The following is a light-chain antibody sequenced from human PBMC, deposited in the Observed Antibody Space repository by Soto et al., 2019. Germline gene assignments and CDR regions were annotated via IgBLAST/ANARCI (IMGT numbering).Light chain of an antibody. J-gene: IGLJ2*01. CDR2: EVS. CDR3: SSYISSSTPVL. V-gene: IGLV2-18*02. Sequence: QSVVTQPPSVSGSPGQSVTISCTGASSDVGSYDRVSWYQQPPGTAPKLMIYEVSNRPSGVPDRFSGSKSGNTASLTISGLQAEDEADYYCSSYISSSTPVLFGGGTQLTVL. CDR1: SSDVGSYDR.